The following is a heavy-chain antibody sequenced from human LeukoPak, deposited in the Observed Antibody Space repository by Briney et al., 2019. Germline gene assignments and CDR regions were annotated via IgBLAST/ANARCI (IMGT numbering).Heavy chain of an antibody. Sequence: SETLSLTCTVSRGSISSSSYYWGWIRQPPGKVLAWIGSIYYSASTYYNPSLKSRVTISVDTSKNQFSLNLSSVTAADTAVYYCARLYYDSSGYYQICYFDYWGQGTLVTVSS. J-gene: IGHJ4*02. CDR2: IYYSAST. D-gene: IGHD3-22*01. V-gene: IGHV4-39*01. CDR1: RGSISSSSYY. CDR3: ARLYYDSSGYYQICYFDY.